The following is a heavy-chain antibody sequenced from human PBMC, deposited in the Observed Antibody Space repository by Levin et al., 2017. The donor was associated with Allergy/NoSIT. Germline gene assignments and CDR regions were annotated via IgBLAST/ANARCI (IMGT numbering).Heavy chain of an antibody. CDR3: ARERRGYSYGYFDY. D-gene: IGHD5-18*01. J-gene: IGHJ4*02. CDR2: IYYSGST. V-gene: IGHV4-39*07. CDR1: GGSISSSSYY. Sequence: SETLSLTCTVSGGSISSSSYYWGWIRHPPGKGLEWIGSIYYSGSTYYNPSLKSRVTISVDTSKNQFSLKLSSVTAADTAVYYCARERRGYSYGYFDYWGQGTLVTVSS.